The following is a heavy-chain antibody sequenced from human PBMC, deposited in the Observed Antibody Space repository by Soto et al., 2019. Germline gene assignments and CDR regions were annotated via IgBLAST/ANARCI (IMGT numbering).Heavy chain of an antibody. D-gene: IGHD3-3*01. V-gene: IGHV4-31*03. J-gene: IGHJ4*02. Sequence: SETLSLTCTVSGGSISSGGYYWSWIRQHPGKGLEWIGYIYYSGSTYYNPSLKSRVTISVDTSKNQFSLKLSSVTAADTAVYYSARGSNYDFWSGYYFGYWGQGTLVTVSS. CDR2: IYYSGST. CDR3: ARGSNYDFWSGYYFGY. CDR1: GGSISSGGYY.